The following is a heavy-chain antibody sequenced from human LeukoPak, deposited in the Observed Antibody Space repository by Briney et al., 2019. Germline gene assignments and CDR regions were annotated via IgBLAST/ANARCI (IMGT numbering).Heavy chain of an antibody. V-gene: IGHV3-30*03. CDR3: AAPSTVTTYFDY. D-gene: IGHD4-17*01. CDR1: GFTFSSYG. Sequence: GGSLRLSCAASGFTFSSYGMHWVRQAPGKGLEWVAVISYDGSNKYYADSVKGRFTISRDNSKNTLYLQMNSLRAEDTAVYYCAAPSTVTTYFDYWGQGTLVTVSS. J-gene: IGHJ4*02. CDR2: ISYDGSNK.